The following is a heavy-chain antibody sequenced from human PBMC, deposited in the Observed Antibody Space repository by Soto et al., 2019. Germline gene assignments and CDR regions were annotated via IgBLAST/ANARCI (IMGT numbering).Heavy chain of an antibody. CDR2: IYWDDSK. V-gene: IGHV2-5*02. CDR1: GFSLSTSGVG. Sequence: QITLKESGPTLVRPTQTLTLTCAFSGFSLSTSGVGVGWIRQPPGKALEWLAVIYWDDSKHYSPSLRSRLTITKDTSKNPVVFTMTNMDPMDTGTYYCAHKGPEDLPLDYRGQGTLVTVSS. CDR3: AHKGPEDLPLDY. J-gene: IGHJ4*02.